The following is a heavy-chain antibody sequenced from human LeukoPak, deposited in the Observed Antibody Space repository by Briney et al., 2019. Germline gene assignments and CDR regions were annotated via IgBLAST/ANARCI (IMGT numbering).Heavy chain of an antibody. CDR1: GSTFSSYA. CDR3: ARKEYSGYGFFDY. D-gene: IGHD5-12*01. V-gene: IGHV1-69*13. J-gene: IGHJ4*02. Sequence: ASVKVSCKASGSTFSSYAISWVRQAPGQGLEWMGGIIPIFGTANYAQKFQGRVTITADESTSTAYMELSSLRSEDTAVYYCARKEYSGYGFFDYWGQGTLVTVSS. CDR2: IIPIFGTA.